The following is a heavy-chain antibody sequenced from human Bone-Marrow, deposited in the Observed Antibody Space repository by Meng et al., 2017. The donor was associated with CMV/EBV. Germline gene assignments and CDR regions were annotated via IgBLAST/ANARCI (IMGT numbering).Heavy chain of an antibody. CDR2: ISSNGGST. CDR3: AKDPSAIVGATLDY. Sequence: GESLKISCAASGFTFSSYAMHWVRQAPGKGLEYVSAISSNGGSTYYADSVKGRFTISRDNSKNTLYLQMGSLRAEDMAVYYCAKDPSAIVGATLDYWGQGTLVTVSS. J-gene: IGHJ4*02. CDR1: GFTFSSYA. D-gene: IGHD1-26*01. V-gene: IGHV3-64*02.